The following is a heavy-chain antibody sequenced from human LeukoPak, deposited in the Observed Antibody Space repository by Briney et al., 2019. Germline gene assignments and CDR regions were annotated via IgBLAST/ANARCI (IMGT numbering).Heavy chain of an antibody. CDR2: ISGSGSDT. Sequence: GGSLRLSCVASGLTFSDYGMTWVRQAPGKGLEWVSAISGSGSDTYYADPVEGRFTVSRDNSKNTLYLQMNSLRAEDTALYYCAKDRYGDYSFESWGQGTLVTVSS. J-gene: IGHJ4*02. V-gene: IGHV3-23*01. CDR3: AKDRYGDYSFES. D-gene: IGHD4-17*01. CDR1: GLTFSDYG.